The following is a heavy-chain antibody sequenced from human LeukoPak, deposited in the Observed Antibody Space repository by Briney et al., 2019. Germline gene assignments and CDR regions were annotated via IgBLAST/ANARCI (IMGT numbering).Heavy chain of an antibody. CDR2: INWNGGST. D-gene: IGHD3-22*01. J-gene: IGHJ3*02. CDR3: ARAGRSSGYADAFDI. Sequence: PGGSLRLSCAASGFTFDDYGMSWVRQAPGKGLEWVSGINWNGGSTGYADSVKGRFTISRDNAKNSLYLQMNSLRAEDTALYHCARAGRSSGYADAFDIWGQGTMVTVSS. CDR1: GFTFDDYG. V-gene: IGHV3-20*01.